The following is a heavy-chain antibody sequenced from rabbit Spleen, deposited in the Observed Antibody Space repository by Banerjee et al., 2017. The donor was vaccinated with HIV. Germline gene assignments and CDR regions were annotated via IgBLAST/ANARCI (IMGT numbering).Heavy chain of an antibody. CDR1: GFSFNSGYD. Sequence: QSLEESGGGLVKPGASLTLTCKASGFSFNSGYDMCWVRQAPGKGLEWIACIDTGSSGFTYFATWAKGRFTCSKTSSTTVTLQMTRLTAADTAIYFCARDTSSSFSSYGMDLWGPGTLVTVS. J-gene: IGHJ6*01. D-gene: IGHD1-1*01. CDR2: IDTGSSGFT. CDR3: ARDTSSSFSSYGMDL. V-gene: IGHV1S40*01.